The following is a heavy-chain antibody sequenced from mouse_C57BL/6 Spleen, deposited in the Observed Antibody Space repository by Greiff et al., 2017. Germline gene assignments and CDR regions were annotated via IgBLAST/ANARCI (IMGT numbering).Heavy chain of an antibody. CDR3: ARSGSQYFYAD. D-gene: IGHD3-1*01. J-gene: IGHJ3*01. CDR1: GYTFTDYW. Sequence: VQLQQPGTELVKPGASVKLSCKASGYTFTDYWMHWVKQRPGQGLEWIGNINPSNGGTSYNEKFKGKATLTVNKSSSTAYMQLSSLTSEDSAVYYCARSGSQYFYADWGQLALVTVSA. CDR2: INPSNGGT. V-gene: IGHV1-53*01.